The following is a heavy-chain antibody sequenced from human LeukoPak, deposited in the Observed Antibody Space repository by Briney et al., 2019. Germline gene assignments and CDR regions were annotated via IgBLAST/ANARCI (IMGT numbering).Heavy chain of an antibody. D-gene: IGHD2-2*01. V-gene: IGHV3-48*04. Sequence: GGSLRLSCAASGFTFTNYGMHWVRQAPGKGLEWVSYISSSGSTIYYADSVKGRFTISRDNAKNSLYLQMNSLRAEDTAVYYCARDVVVPAAMADAFDIWGQGTMVTVSS. CDR2: ISSSGSTI. CDR3: ARDVVVPAAMADAFDI. J-gene: IGHJ3*02. CDR1: GFTFTNYG.